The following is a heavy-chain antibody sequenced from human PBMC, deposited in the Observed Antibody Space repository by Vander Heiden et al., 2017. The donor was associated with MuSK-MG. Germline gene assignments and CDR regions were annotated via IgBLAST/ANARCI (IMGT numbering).Heavy chain of an antibody. V-gene: IGHV3-7*03. CDR1: GFTFSSLW. J-gene: IGHJ4*02. Sequence: EVQLVASGGGLVQPGGSLRLSCEASGFTFSSLWLSWVRQAPGKGLEWVANTNQDGTEKYSVDSVKGRFTVSRDNAKNSPYLQMHSLRAEDTAVYYCARDGSGWSAYWGQGTLVTVSS. D-gene: IGHD6-19*01. CDR3: ARDGSGWSAY. CDR2: TNQDGTEK.